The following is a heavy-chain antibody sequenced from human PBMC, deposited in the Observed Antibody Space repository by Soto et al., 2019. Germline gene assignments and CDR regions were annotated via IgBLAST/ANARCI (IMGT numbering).Heavy chain of an antibody. D-gene: IGHD2-2*02. J-gene: IGHJ6*03. CDR1: SVSIISSHW. CDR2: IYHTGST. CDR3: VRDIRPAAIGLAYYYMDV. Sequence: QLQLQESGPGLVKPSGTLSLTCSVSSVSIISSHWWSWVRQPPGKGLEWIGEIYHTGSTNYNPSLTSRVTISVDESMILFSLKVSSVTAADTAVYYGVRDIRPAAIGLAYYYMDVWGKGTTVTVSS. V-gene: IGHV4-4*02.